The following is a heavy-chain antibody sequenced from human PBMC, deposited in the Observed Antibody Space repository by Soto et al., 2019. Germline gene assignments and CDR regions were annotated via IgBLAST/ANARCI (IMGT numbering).Heavy chain of an antibody. Sequence: SETLSLTCAVSSGSISSSNWWSWVRQPPGKGLEWIGEIYHSGSTNYNPSLKSQVTISVDKSKNQFSLKLSSVTAADTAVYYCATRGNVFGVDYWGQGTLVTVSS. CDR2: IYHSGST. CDR3: ATRGNVFGVDY. J-gene: IGHJ4*02. D-gene: IGHD3-3*01. V-gene: IGHV4-4*02. CDR1: SGSISSSNW.